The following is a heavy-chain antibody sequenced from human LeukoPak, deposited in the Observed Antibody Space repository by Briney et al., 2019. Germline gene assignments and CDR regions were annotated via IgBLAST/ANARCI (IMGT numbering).Heavy chain of an antibody. CDR1: GYTFSDYY. V-gene: IGHV1-2*02. CDR3: ARVAGGEVYHFDN. Sequence: GASVKVSCKASGYTFSDYYTHWVRQAPGQGLEWMGWINPNNGDTNYAQRFQGGVTMTRDTSISTAYMELSRLRSDDTAVYYCARVAGGEVYHFDNWGQGTLVTVSS. D-gene: IGHD3-16*01. J-gene: IGHJ4*02. CDR2: INPNNGDT.